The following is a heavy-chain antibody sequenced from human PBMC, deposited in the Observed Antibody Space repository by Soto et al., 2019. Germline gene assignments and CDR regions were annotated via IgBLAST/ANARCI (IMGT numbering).Heavy chain of an antibody. D-gene: IGHD6-19*01. CDR3: AREHYSSGWYHAFDI. CDR2: ISAYNGNT. J-gene: IGHJ3*02. V-gene: IGHV1-18*01. Sequence: GAPGEVSCKASGYTFTSYGFSLVRPAPGQGLEWMGWISAYNGNTNYAQKLQGRVTMTTDTSTSTAYMELRSLRSDDTAVYYCAREHYSSGWYHAFDIWGQGTMVTVSS. CDR1: GYTFTSYG.